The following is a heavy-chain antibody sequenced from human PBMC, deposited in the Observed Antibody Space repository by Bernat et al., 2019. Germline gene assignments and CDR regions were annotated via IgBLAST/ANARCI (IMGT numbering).Heavy chain of an antibody. V-gene: IGHV4-39*01. Sequence: QLQLQESGPGLVKPSETLSLTCTVSGGSITSSGLHWGWIRQPPGQGLEYIGSIFYTGSTYYNPSLKSRVTISADTSKNQFSLTLSSVAATDTAVYYCARHRDDDGFPRTIDYWGQGTLVTVSS. D-gene: IGHD3-10*01. CDR2: IFYTGST. CDR1: GGSITSSGLH. J-gene: IGHJ4*02. CDR3: ARHRDDDGFPRTIDY.